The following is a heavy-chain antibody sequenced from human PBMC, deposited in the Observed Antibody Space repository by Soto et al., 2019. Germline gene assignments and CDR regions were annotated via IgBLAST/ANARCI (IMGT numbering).Heavy chain of an antibody. D-gene: IGHD3-9*01. V-gene: IGHV4-34*01. CDR3: ARGSLLTGYYDY. CDR2: INHSGST. J-gene: IGHJ4*02. CDR1: GGSFSGYY. Sequence: SETLSLTCAVYGGSFSGYYWSWIRQPPGKGLEWIGEINHSGSTNYNPSLKSRVTISVDTSKNQFSLKLSSVTAADTAVYYCARGSLLTGYYDYWGQGTLVTVSS.